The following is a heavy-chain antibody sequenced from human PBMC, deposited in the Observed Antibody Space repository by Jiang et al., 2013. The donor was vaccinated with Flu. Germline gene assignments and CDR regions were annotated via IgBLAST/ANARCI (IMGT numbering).Heavy chain of an antibody. CDR3: VKNYSNYWGLTEMLFDI. V-gene: IGHV4-59*08. CDR2: IYYSGST. Sequence: GSGLVKPSETLSLTCTVSGGSISSYYWSWIRQPPGKGLEWIGSIYYSGSTNYNPSLKSRVTISVDTSKNQFSLKLSSVTAADTAVYYCVKNYSNYWGLTEMLFDIWGQGTMVTVSS. J-gene: IGHJ3*02. D-gene: IGHD4-11*01. CDR1: GGSISSYY.